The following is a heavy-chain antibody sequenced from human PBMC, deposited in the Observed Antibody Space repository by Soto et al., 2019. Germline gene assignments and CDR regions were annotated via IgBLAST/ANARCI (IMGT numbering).Heavy chain of an antibody. CDR2: IYYSGST. D-gene: IGHD5-12*01. CDR1: GGSISSYY. CDR3: ERDRDGYTFDY. J-gene: IGHJ4*02. V-gene: IGHV4-59*01. Sequence: SETLSLTCTVSGGSISSYYWSWIRQPPGKGLEWIGYIYYSGSTNYNPSLKSRVTISVDTSKNQFSLKLSSVTAADTAVYYCERDRDGYTFDYWGQGTLVTVSS.